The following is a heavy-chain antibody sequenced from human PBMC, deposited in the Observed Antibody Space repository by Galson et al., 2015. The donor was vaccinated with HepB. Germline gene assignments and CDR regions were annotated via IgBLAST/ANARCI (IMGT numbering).Heavy chain of an antibody. Sequence: SLRLSCAASGFTFSNYPMHWVRQAPGKGLEWVAVISYDGSNKYYADSVKGRFTISRGNSKNTLYLQMNSLRAEDTAVYYCARDFGWFGELLSNWFDPWGQGTLVTVSS. V-gene: IGHV3-30-3*01. D-gene: IGHD3-10*01. J-gene: IGHJ5*02. CDR2: ISYDGSNK. CDR3: ARDFGWFGELLSNWFDP. CDR1: GFTFSNYP.